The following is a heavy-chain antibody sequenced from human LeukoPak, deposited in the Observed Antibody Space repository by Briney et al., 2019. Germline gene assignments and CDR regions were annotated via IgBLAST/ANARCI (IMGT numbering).Heavy chain of an antibody. CDR1: GGTFSSYA. J-gene: IGHJ6*02. CDR3: ASATPYYYGMDV. CDR2: IIPILGIA. Sequence: EASVKVSCKASGGTFSSYAISRVRQAPGQGLEWMGRIIPILGIANYAQKFQGRVTITADKSTSTAYMELSSLRSEDTAVYYCASATPYYYGMDVWGQGTTVTVSS. V-gene: IGHV1-69*04.